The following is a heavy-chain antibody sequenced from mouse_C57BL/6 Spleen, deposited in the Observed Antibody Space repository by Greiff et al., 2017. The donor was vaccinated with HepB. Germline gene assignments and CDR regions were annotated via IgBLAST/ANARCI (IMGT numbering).Heavy chain of an antibody. CDR1: GYTFTSYW. Sequence: VQLQQPGAELVRPGTSVKLSCRASGYTFTSYWMHWVKQRPGQGLEWIGVIDPSDSYTNYNQKFKGKATLTVDTSSSTAYMQLSSLTSEDSAVYYCANPYYGSSYWYFDVWGTGTTVTVSS. V-gene: IGHV1-59*01. CDR2: IDPSDSYT. J-gene: IGHJ1*03. D-gene: IGHD1-1*01. CDR3: ANPYYGSSYWYFDV.